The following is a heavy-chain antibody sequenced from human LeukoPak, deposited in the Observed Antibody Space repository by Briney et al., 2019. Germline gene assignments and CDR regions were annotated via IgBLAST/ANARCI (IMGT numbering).Heavy chain of an antibody. CDR2: IYYSGST. V-gene: IGHV4-39*07. Sequence: PSETLSLTCTVSGGSISSSSYYWGWIRQPPGKGLEWIGSIYYSGSTYYNPSLKSRVTISVDTSKNQFSLKLSSVTAADTAVYYCARDCSGGSCYNWGQGTLVTVSS. CDR3: ARDCSGGSCYN. J-gene: IGHJ4*02. CDR1: GGSISSSSYY. D-gene: IGHD2-15*01.